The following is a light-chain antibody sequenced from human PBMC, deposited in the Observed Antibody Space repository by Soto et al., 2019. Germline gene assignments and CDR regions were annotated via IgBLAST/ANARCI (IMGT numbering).Light chain of an antibody. J-gene: IGKJ1*01. V-gene: IGKV3-20*01. CDR3: QQYDSSLRT. CDR2: GAS. CDR1: RSVSSSY. Sequence: EIVWTQSPDTLSLSPGERATLTCRSSRSVSSSYLAWYQQKPGQPPRLLIYGASSRATGIPDRFSGSGSGTDFTLTISGLEPEDFAVYYCQQYDSSLRTFGQGTKVDIK.